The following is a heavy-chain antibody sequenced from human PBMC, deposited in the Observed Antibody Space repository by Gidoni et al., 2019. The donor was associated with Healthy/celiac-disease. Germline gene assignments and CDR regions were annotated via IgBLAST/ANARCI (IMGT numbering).Heavy chain of an antibody. CDR3: AKDVRHFWIPVGYYGMDV. J-gene: IGHJ6*02. D-gene: IGHD3-3*02. CDR1: GFTFSSYG. V-gene: IGHV3-30*18. CDR2: ISYDGSNK. Sequence: QVQLVESGGGVVQPGRSLRLPCAASGFTFSSYGMHWVRQAPGQGLEWVAVISYDGSNKYYADSVKGRFTISRDNSKNTLYLQMNSLRAEDTAVYYCAKDVRHFWIPVGYYGMDVWGQGTTVTVSS.